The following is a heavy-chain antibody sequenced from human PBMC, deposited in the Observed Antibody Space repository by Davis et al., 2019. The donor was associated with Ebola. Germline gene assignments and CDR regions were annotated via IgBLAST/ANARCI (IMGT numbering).Heavy chain of an antibody. CDR3: ARGSWQQLTWFDP. CDR1: GYTFTSYD. V-gene: IGHV1-8*01. Sequence: ASVKVSCKASGYTFTSYDINWVRQATGQGLEWMGWMNPNSGDTGYAQKFQDRVTMTRDTSTSTVYMELSSLRSEDTAVYYCARGSWQQLTWFDPWGQGTLVTVSS. CDR2: MNPNSGDT. D-gene: IGHD6-13*01. J-gene: IGHJ5*02.